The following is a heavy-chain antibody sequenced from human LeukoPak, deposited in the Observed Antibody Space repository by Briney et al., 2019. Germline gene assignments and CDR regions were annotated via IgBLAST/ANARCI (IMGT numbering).Heavy chain of an antibody. CDR1: GYTFTGYY. J-gene: IGHJ4*02. CDR3: ARWSYGYSSSSSPLLDY. CDR2: INPNSGGT. V-gene: IGHV1-2*06. Sequence: ASVKVSXKASGYTFTGYYMHWVRQAPGQGLEWMGRINPNSGGTNYAQEFQGRVTMTRDTSISTAYMELSRLRSDDTAVYYCARWSYGYSSSSSPLLDYWGQGTLVTVSS. D-gene: IGHD6-6*01.